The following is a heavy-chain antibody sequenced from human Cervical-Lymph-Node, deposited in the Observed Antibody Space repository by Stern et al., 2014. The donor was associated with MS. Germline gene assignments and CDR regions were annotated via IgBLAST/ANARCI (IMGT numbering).Heavy chain of an antibody. CDR3: ARRGMDV. CDR1: GYSFNIYW. V-gene: IGHV5-51*01. CDR2: IYPDDSDT. Sequence: EVHLVESGAEVKKPGESLTISCKGFGYSFNIYWIAWVRQRPGKGLEGMGIIYPDDSDTGSSPSFQGQVTFPADKSISTAYLQWSSLKPSDTATYFCARRGMDVWGQGTSVTVSS. J-gene: IGHJ6*02.